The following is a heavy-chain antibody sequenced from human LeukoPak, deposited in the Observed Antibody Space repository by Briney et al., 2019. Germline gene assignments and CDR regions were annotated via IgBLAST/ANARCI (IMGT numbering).Heavy chain of an antibody. CDR1: GFTFSSYW. D-gene: IGHD4/OR15-4a*01. V-gene: IGHV3-53*01. J-gene: IGHJ4*02. CDR3: ARRAGAYSHPYDY. CDR2: IYSDNT. Sequence: PGGSLRLSCAASGFTFSSYWMTCIRQAPGKGLEWVSFIYSDNTHYSDSVKGRFTISRDNSKNTLYLQMNSLRAEDTAVYYCARRAGAYSHPYDYWGQGTLVTVSS.